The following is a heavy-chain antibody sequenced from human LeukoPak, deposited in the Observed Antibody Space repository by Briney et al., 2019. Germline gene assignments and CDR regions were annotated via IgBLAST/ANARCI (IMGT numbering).Heavy chain of an antibody. CDR3: ARARCSSTSCYRRENMKSQY. J-gene: IGHJ4*02. CDR1: GFTFSSHW. V-gene: IGHV3-74*01. Sequence: GGSLRLSCAASGFTFSSHWMHWVRQAPGQGQVWVSRINSDGSSTGYADSVKGRFTISRDNAKNTLYLQMNSLRAEDTAVYYCARARCSSTSCYRRENMKSQYWGQGTLVTVSS. D-gene: IGHD2-2*01. CDR2: INSDGSST.